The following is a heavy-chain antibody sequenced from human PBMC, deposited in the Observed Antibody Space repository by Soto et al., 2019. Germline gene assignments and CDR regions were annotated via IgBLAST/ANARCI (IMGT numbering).Heavy chain of an antibody. CDR2: INAGNGNT. Sequence: QVQLVQSGAEVKKPGASVKVSCKASGYTFTSYAMHWVRQAPGQRLEWMGWINAGNGNTKYSQKFQGRVTITRDTSASTAYMELSSLRSEDTAVYYCARDRINYHDSSGYIPTFDYWGQGTLVTVSS. CDR3: ARDRINYHDSSGYIPTFDY. J-gene: IGHJ4*02. CDR1: GYTFTSYA. D-gene: IGHD3-22*01. V-gene: IGHV1-3*01.